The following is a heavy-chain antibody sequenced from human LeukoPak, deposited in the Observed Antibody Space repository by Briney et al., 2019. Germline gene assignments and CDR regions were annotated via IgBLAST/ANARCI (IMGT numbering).Heavy chain of an antibody. CDR3: ARSRGYSGSYKVYYFDY. CDR2: ISAYNGNT. Sequence: ASVKVSCKASGYTFTSYGISWVRQAPGQGLEWMGWISAYNGNTNYAQKLQGRVTMTTDTSTSTAYMELRSLRSDDTAVYYCARSRGYSGSYKVYYFDYWGQGTLVTVSS. V-gene: IGHV1-18*01. CDR1: GYTFTSYG. D-gene: IGHD1-26*01. J-gene: IGHJ4*02.